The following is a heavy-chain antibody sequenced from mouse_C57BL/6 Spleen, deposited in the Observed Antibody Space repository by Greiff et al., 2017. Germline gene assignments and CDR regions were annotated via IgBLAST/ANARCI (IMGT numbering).Heavy chain of an antibody. CDR1: GFNIKNTY. Sequence: EVKLMESVAELVRPGASVKLSCTASGFNIKNTYMHWVKQRPEQGLEWIGRIDPANGNTKYAPKFQGKATITADTSSNTAYLQLSSLTSEDTAIYYGARSDYYGSSYGYFDVWGTGTTVTVSS. V-gene: IGHV14-3*01. D-gene: IGHD1-1*01. CDR3: ARSDYYGSSYGYFDV. CDR2: IDPANGNT. J-gene: IGHJ1*03.